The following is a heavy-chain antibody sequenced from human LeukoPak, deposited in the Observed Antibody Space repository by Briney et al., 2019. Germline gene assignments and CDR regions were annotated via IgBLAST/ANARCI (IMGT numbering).Heavy chain of an antibody. CDR3: ARGGSYLSAFDI. CDR1: GFTFSNYA. Sequence: PGGSLRLSCVASGFTFSNYAMSWVRQAPGKGLEYVSPISASGLSTYYTDSVRGRFTNSRDNSKNTLYLQMHSLRAEDTAVYYCARGGSYLSAFDIWGQGTMVTVSS. CDR2: ISASGLST. D-gene: IGHD1-26*01. J-gene: IGHJ3*02. V-gene: IGHV3-23*01.